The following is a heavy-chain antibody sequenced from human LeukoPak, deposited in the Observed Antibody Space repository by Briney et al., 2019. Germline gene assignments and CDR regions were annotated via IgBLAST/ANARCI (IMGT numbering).Heavy chain of an antibody. J-gene: IGHJ6*02. Sequence: ANYAQKFQGRVTITTDESTSTADMELSSLRSEDTAVYYCAKDQYGDYGYYYYGMDVWGQGTTVTVSS. D-gene: IGHD4-17*01. V-gene: IGHV1-69*05. CDR2: A. CDR3: AKDQYGDYGYYYYGMDV.